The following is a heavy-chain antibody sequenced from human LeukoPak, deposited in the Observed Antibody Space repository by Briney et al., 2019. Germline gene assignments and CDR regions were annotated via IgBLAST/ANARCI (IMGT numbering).Heavy chain of an antibody. D-gene: IGHD6-19*01. V-gene: IGHV4-59*13. J-gene: IGHJ4*02. CDR2: IYYSGST. Sequence: SETLSLTCAVYGGSFSGYYWSWIRQPPGKGLEWIGFIYYSGSTNSNPSLKSRVTISVDTSKNQFSLKLNSVTAADTAVYYCARAYSSGWYYFDYWGQGNLVTVSS. CDR1: GGSFSGYY. CDR3: ARAYSSGWYYFDY.